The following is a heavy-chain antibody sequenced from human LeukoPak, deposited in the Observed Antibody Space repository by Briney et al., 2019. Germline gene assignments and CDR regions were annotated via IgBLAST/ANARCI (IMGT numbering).Heavy chain of an antibody. J-gene: IGHJ6*02. V-gene: IGHV3-66*01. CDR1: GFTVSSNY. CDR3: ASRDKGYYYGMDV. CDR2: IYSGGST. D-gene: IGHD5-24*01. Sequence: PGGSLRLSCAASGFTVSSNYMSWVRQAPGKGLEWVSLIYSGGSTYYADSVKGRFTISRDNSKNTLYLQMNSLRAEDTAVYYYASRDKGYYYGMDVWGQGTRVTVSS.